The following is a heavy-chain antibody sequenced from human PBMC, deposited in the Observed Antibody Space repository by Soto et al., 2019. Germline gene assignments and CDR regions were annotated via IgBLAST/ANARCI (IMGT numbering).Heavy chain of an antibody. J-gene: IGHJ6*02. D-gene: IGHD3-16*01. CDR2: IYYSGNT. CDR3: ARHTSVWGTYYYGMDV. CDR1: GGSVGSTSYY. Sequence: PPETLSLTCTVSGGSVGSTSYYWGWIRQPPGKGLEWIGNIYYSGNTYYSPSLKSRVSISVDTSKNQFSLKLSSVTAADTAVYYCARHTSVWGTYYYGMDVWGQGTTVTVSS. V-gene: IGHV4-39*01.